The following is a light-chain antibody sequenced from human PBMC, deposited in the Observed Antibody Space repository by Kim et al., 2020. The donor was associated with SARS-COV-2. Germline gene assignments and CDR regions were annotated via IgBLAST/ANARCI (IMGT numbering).Light chain of an antibody. V-gene: IGKV1-5*01. CDR3: QQYNSSWT. CDR2: DAS. Sequence: DIRMTQSPSTRSASVGDSVTITCRASQSINNWLAWYQQRPGKAPKLLIYDASSLESGVPSRFSGSGSGTEFTLTISSLQPDDFAFYYCQQYNSSWTFGQGTKVDIK. J-gene: IGKJ1*01. CDR1: QSINNW.